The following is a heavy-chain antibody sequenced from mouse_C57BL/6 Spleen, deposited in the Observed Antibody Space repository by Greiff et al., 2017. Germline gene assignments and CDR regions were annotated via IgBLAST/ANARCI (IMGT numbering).Heavy chain of an antibody. D-gene: IGHD2-5*01. J-gene: IGHJ1*03. CDR3: ARRRYSNYWYFEV. CDR1: GYTFTSYW. Sequence: QVQLQQSGAELVMPGASVKLSCKASGYTFTSYWMHWVKQRPGQGLEWIGEIDPSDSYTNYNQKFKGKATLTVDKSSSTAYMQLSSLTSEDSAVYYCARRRYSNYWYFEVWGTGNTVTVSS. V-gene: IGHV1-69*01. CDR2: IDPSDSYT.